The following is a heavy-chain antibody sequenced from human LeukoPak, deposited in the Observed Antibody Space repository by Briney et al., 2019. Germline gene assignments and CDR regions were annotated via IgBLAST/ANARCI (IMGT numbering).Heavy chain of an antibody. Sequence: PGGSLRLSCAASGFTVSSYSMNWVRQAPGKGLEWVAVISYDGSNKYYADSVKGRFTISRDNSKNTLYLQMYSLRVEDTSIYYCVRDYNWGFDYWGQGTVVTVSS. CDR2: ISYDGSNK. J-gene: IGHJ4*02. CDR1: GFTVSSYS. D-gene: IGHD1-1*01. CDR3: VRDYNWGFDY. V-gene: IGHV3-30*03.